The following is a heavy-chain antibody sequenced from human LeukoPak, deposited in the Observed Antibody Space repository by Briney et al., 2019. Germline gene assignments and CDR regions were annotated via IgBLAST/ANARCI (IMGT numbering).Heavy chain of an antibody. Sequence: SETLSLTCTVSGVSISSGGYYWSWIRQHPGKGLEWIGYIYYSGSTYYNPSLKSRVTISVDTSKNQFSLKLSSVTAADTAVYYCARDSSSSGDAFDIWGQGTMVTVSS. D-gene: IGHD6-6*01. CDR2: IYYSGST. J-gene: IGHJ3*02. CDR3: ARDSSSSGDAFDI. CDR1: GVSISSGGYY. V-gene: IGHV4-31*03.